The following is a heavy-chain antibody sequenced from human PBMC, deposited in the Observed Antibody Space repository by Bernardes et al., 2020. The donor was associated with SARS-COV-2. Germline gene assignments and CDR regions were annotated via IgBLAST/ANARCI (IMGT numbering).Heavy chain of an antibody. J-gene: IGHJ5*02. V-gene: IGHV4-59*02. D-gene: IGHD2-15*01. Sequence: SETLSLTCTVSGDSVDTYFWGWIRQPPGKGLEWIVYIYYSGNTNYNPSLRSRLTVSVDRPKNQISLKLSSVTAADTAVYYCARAGCSGSGCYSWFDPWGQGTLVTVSS. CDR1: GDSVDTYF. CDR2: IYYSGNT. CDR3: ARAGCSGSGCYSWFDP.